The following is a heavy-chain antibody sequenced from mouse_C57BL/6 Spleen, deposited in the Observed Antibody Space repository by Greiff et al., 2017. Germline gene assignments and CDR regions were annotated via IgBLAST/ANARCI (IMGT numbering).Heavy chain of an antibody. CDR1: GFTFSSYG. D-gene: IGHD4-1*01. V-gene: IGHV5-6*01. CDR3: ARLGLEAFDY. CDR2: ISSGGSYT. Sequence: VQVVESGGDLVKPGGSLKLSCAASGFTFSSYGMSWVRQTPDKRLEWVATISSGGSYTYYPDSVKGRFTISRDNAKNTLYLQMSSLKSEDTAMYYCARLGLEAFDYWGQGTTLTVSS. J-gene: IGHJ2*01.